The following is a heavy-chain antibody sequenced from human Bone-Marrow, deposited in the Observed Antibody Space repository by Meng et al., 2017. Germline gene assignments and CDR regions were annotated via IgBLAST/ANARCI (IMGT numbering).Heavy chain of an antibody. CDR3: ARRRVPTGTTPTWHFDL. V-gene: IGHV4-34*01. D-gene: IGHD4-17*01. CDR1: RASFPCYY. CDR2: INHSGST. Sequence: QGPLPHWCPCPLQPSATLSLTCPAYRASFPCYYCRCIRQPPGKRLESIGEINHSGSTNYYPSLNRRLTISVHTSKNQFPLKLSSVPAADTAVYYCARRRVPTGTTPTWHFDLWPGDTLVTVSS. J-gene: IGHJ2*01.